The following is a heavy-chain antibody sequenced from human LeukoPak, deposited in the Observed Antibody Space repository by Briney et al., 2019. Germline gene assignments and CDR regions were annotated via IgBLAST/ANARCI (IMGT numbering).Heavy chain of an antibody. V-gene: IGHV1-18*01. J-gene: IGHJ3*02. Sequence: ASVKVSCKASGYTFTSYGISWVRQAPGQGREGMGWISAYNGNTNYAQKLKGRVTMTTDTSTSTAYMELRSLRSDDTAVYYCANELRTSNAFDIWGQGTMVTVSS. CDR1: GYTFTSYG. CDR2: ISAYNGNT. CDR3: ANELRTSNAFDI. D-gene: IGHD2-2*01.